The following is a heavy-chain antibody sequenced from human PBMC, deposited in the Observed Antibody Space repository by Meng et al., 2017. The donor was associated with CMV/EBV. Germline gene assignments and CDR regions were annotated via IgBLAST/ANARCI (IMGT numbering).Heavy chain of an antibody. J-gene: IGHJ5*02. Sequence: SETLSLTCTVSGYSISSGYYWGWIRQPPGKGLEWIGEINHSGSTNYNPSLKSRVTISVDTSKNQFSLKLSSVTAADTAVYYCARGPSSYSSSWYRWFDPWGQGTLVTVSS. CDR1: GYSISSGYY. D-gene: IGHD6-13*01. CDR2: INHSGST. V-gene: IGHV4-38-2*02. CDR3: ARGPSSYSSSWYRWFDP.